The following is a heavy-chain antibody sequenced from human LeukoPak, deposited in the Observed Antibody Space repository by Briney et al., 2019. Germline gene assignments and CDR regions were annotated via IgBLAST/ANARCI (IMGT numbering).Heavy chain of an antibody. V-gene: IGHV1-69*13. CDR1: GGTFSSYA. Sequence: ASVTVSCTASGGTFSSYAISWVRQAPGQGLEWMGGIIPIFGTANYAQKFQGRVTITADESTSTAFMELSSLRSEDTAVYYCARGPDYGDYEGPNFDYWGQGTLVTVSS. D-gene: IGHD4-17*01. J-gene: IGHJ4*02. CDR3: ARGPDYGDYEGPNFDY. CDR2: IIPIFGTA.